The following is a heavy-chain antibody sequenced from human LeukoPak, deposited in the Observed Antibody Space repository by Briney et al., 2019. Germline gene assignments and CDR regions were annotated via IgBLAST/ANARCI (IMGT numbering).Heavy chain of an antibody. D-gene: IGHD1-26*01. V-gene: IGHV1-18*01. J-gene: IGHJ4*02. CDR3: ARDRKIVGATDY. Sequence: RASVKVSCKASGYTFTSYDINWVRQATGQGLEWMGWISAYNGNTNYAQKLQGRVTMTTDTSTSTAYMELRSLRSDDTAVYYCARDRKIVGATDYWGQGTLVTVSS. CDR2: ISAYNGNT. CDR1: GYTFTSYD.